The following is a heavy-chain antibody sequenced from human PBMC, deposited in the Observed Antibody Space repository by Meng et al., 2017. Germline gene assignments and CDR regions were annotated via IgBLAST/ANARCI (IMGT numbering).Heavy chain of an antibody. D-gene: IGHD7-27*01. CDR2: IIPIFGTA. CDR1: GGTFSSYA. V-gene: IGHV1-69*01. Sequence: QGQLGASGAEGKRPGSPVKVPCKASGGTFSSYAISWVRQAPGQGLEWMGGIIPIFGTANYAQKFQGRVTITADESTSTAYMELSSLRSEDTAVYYCASNDGTGDRTGGDYWGQGTLVTVSS. J-gene: IGHJ4*01. CDR3: ASNDGTGDRTGGDY.